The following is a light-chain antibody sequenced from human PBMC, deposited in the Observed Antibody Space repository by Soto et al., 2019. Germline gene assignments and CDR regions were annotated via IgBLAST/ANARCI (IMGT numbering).Light chain of an antibody. CDR1: SSDVGGYNY. V-gene: IGLV2-8*01. Sequence: QSALTQPPSASGSPGQSVTISCTGTSSDVGGYNYVSWYQQDPGKAPKFMIYEVSKRPSGVPDRFSGSKSGNTASLTVSGLQAEDEADYYCSSYAGSNKSVVFGGGTKLTVL. CDR3: SSYAGSNKSVV. CDR2: EVS. J-gene: IGLJ2*01.